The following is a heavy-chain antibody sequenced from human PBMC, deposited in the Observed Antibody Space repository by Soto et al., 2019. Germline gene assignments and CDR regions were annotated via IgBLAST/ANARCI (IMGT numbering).Heavy chain of an antibody. Sequence: QVQLVQSGAEVKKPGSSVKVSCKASGGTFSSYAISWVRQAPGQGLEWMGGIIPIFGTANYAQKFQGRVTITADESTSKASRELSSLRSEDTAVYYCARARIAAACMNAFDIWGQCTMVTVSS. CDR3: ARARIAAACMNAFDI. J-gene: IGHJ3*02. V-gene: IGHV1-69*01. CDR1: GGTFSSYA. CDR2: IIPIFGTA. D-gene: IGHD6-13*01.